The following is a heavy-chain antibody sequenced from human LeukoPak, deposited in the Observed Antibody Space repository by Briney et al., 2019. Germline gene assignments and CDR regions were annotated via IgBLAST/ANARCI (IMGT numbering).Heavy chain of an antibody. CDR3: ARGSGSGTFFDY. J-gene: IGHJ4*02. CDR1: GFSLTTNQMR. V-gene: IGHV2-70*04. Sequence: SGPALVKPTQTLTLACTFSGFSLTTNQMRVSWIRQPPGKALGWLARIDWDDDKFYRTSLKTRLTISKDTSKNQVVLTMTNMDPVDTATYYCARGSGSGTFFDYWGQGTQVTVSS. D-gene: IGHD6-25*01. CDR2: IDWDDDK.